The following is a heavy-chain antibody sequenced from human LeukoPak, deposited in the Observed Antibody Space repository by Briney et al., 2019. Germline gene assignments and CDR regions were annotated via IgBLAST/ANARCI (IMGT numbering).Heavy chain of an antibody. V-gene: IGHV3-66*01. CDR1: GFTVSSNY. D-gene: IGHD1-26*01. J-gene: IGHJ6*02. CDR2: IYSGGST. Sequence: GGSLRLSCAASGFTVSSNYMSWVRQAPGKGLEWVSVIYSGGSTYYADSVKGRFTISRDDSKSIAYLQMNSLKTEDTAVYYCTRVVGATIRYYYGMDVWGQGTTVTVSS. CDR3: TRVVGATIRYYYGMDV.